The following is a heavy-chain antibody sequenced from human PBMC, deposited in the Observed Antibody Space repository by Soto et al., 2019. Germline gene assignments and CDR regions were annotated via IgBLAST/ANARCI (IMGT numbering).Heavy chain of an antibody. J-gene: IGHJ5*02. Sequence: PGGSLRLSCAASGFTFSSYAMSWVRQAPGKGLEWVSAISGSGGSTYYADSVKGRFTISRDNSKNTLYLQMNSLRAEDTAVYYCAKDYDYYGSGSGNNWFDPWGQGTLVTVSS. D-gene: IGHD3-10*01. CDR3: AKDYDYYGSGSGNNWFDP. V-gene: IGHV3-23*01. CDR2: ISGSGGST. CDR1: GFTFSSYA.